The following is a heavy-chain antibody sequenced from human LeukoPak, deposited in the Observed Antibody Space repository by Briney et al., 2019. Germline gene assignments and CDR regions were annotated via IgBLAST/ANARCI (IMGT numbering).Heavy chain of an antibody. V-gene: IGHV4-39*07. Sequence: SETLSLTCTVSGDSISSSSSYWGWMRQPPGEGLEWIGSIYYSGSTYYNTSLKSRVTISVDTSKNQFSLKLRSVTAADTAVYYCARDGNALWGQGTLVTVSS. CDR1: GDSISSSSSY. D-gene: IGHD1-1*01. CDR3: ARDGNAL. CDR2: IYYSGST. J-gene: IGHJ4*02.